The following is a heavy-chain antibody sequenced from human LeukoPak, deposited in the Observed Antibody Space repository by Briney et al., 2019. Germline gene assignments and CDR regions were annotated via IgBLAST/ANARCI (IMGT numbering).Heavy chain of an antibody. CDR2: INHSGST. J-gene: IGHJ3*02. CDR1: GGSFSGYY. D-gene: IGHD3-10*01. V-gene: IGHV4-34*01. CDR3: ARHLMASGAFDI. Sequence: PSETLSLTCAVYGGSFSGYYWSWIRQPPGKGLEWIGEINHSGSTNYNPSLKSRVTISVDTSKNQFSLNLSSVTAADTALYYCARHLMASGAFDIWGQGTMLSVSS.